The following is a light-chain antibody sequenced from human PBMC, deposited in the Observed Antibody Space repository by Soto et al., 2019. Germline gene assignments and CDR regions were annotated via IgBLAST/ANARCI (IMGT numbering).Light chain of an antibody. CDR1: LTINNW. V-gene: IGKV1-5*03. CDR2: EAS. Sequence: DFQMTQSPSTLSSSVGDRVTITCRASLTINNWLAWFQQKPGKAPKLLIYEASRLQSGVPSRFSGSGSGTEFTLTISSLQPDDIATYYCQQYYGPWTFGQGTKVEIK. CDR3: QQYYGPWT. J-gene: IGKJ1*01.